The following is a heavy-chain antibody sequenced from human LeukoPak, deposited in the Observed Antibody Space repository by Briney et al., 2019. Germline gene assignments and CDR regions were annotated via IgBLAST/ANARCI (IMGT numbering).Heavy chain of an antibody. CDR3: ARSVGELNYFDY. J-gene: IGHJ4*02. V-gene: IGHV3-13*01. CDR2: IGTAGDT. Sequence: GGSLRLSCAASGFTFSSYDMHWVRQATGKGLEWVSAIGTAGDTYYPGSVKGRFTISRENAKNSLYLQMNSLRAGDTAVYYCARSVGELNYFDYWGQGTLVTVSS. D-gene: IGHD1-1*01. CDR1: GFTFSSYD.